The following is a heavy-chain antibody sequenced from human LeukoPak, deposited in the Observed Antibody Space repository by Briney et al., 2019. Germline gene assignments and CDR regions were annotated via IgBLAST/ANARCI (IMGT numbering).Heavy chain of an antibody. V-gene: IGHV3-23*01. D-gene: IGHD1-26*01. CDR3: AKRAGANYYFDY. CDR1: GFTFSSYA. J-gene: IGHJ4*02. Sequence: SGGSLRLSCAASGFTFSSYAMSWVRQAPGKGLEWVSAISGSGGTTYYADSVKGRFIVSRDNSKNTLYLQMNSLRAEDTAVYYCAKRAGANYYFDYWGQGTVVTVSS. CDR2: ISGSGGTT.